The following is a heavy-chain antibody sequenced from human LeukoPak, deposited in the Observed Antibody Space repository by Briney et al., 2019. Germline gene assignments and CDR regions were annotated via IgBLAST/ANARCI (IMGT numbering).Heavy chain of an antibody. J-gene: IGHJ5*02. CDR3: AREVTVTLPEWFDP. CDR2: IYTSGST. Sequence: TSETLSLTCTVSGGSISSYYWSWIRQPAGKGLEWLGRIYTSGSTNYNPSLKSRVTISVDKSKNQFSLKLSSVTAADTAVYYCAREVTVTLPEWFDPWGQGTLVTVSS. CDR1: GGSISSYY. V-gene: IGHV4-4*07. D-gene: IGHD4-17*01.